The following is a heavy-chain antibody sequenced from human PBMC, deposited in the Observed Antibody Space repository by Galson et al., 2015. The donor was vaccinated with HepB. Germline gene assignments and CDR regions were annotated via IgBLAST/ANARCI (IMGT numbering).Heavy chain of an antibody. CDR2: IGGKANSYAT. CDR1: GFTFSGSA. J-gene: IGHJ4*02. V-gene: IGHV3-73*01. D-gene: IGHD6-13*01. CDR3: TRLGDLSGYSSL. Sequence: SLRLSCAASGFTFSGSAMHWVRQASGRGLEWVGRIGGKANSYATAYAASAKGRFTISRDDSKNTAYMQMNSLKTEDTAVYYCTRLGDLSGYSSLWGQGTLVTVSS.